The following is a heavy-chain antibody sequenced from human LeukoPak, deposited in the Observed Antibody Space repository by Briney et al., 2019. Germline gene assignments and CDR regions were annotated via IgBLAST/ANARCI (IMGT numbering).Heavy chain of an antibody. D-gene: IGHD1-1*01. CDR1: GGTFSSYA. J-gene: IGHJ4*02. CDR3: ASGTGTTNDY. CDR2: IIPIFGTA. V-gene: IGHV1-69*05. Sequence: SVKVSCKASGGTFSSYAISWVRQAPGQGLEWMGRIIPIFGTANYAQKFQGRVTITTDESTNTAYMELSSLRSEDTAVYYCASGTGTTNDYWGQGTLVTVSS.